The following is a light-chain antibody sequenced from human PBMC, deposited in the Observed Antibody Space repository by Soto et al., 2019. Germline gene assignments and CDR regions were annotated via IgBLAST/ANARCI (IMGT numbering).Light chain of an antibody. V-gene: IGKV1-5*01. CDR2: DAS. CDR3: QQYNIYSQT. CDR1: QSISSR. J-gene: IGKJ1*01. Sequence: DIQMTQSPSTLSASVGDRVTITRRASQSISSRLAWYQQKPGKAPNLLIFDASSLESGVPSRFSGSGSGTEFTLTISSLQTDDFATYYCQQYNIYSQTLGQGTKVEIK.